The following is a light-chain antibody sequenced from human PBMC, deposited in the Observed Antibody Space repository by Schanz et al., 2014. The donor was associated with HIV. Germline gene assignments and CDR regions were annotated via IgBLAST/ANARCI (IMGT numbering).Light chain of an antibody. J-gene: IGLJ2*01. Sequence: QSALTQPASVSGSPGQSITISCTGTSSDVGVYNYVSWYQQHPGKAPKFMIYEVSKRPSGVPDRFSGSKSGNTASLTVSGLQAEDEADYYCSSYTTSSTLVFGGGTKLTVL. CDR1: SSDVGVYNY. CDR3: SSYTTSSTLV. CDR2: EVS. V-gene: IGLV2-14*01.